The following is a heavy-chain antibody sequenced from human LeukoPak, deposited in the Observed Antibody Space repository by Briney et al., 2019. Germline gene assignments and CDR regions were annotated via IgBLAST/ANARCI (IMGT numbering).Heavy chain of an antibody. J-gene: IGHJ4*02. CDR3: ARDSWSSSGVGY. CDR2: IYHSGST. Sequence: PSETLSLTCTVSGGSISSGGYYWSWIRQPPGKGLEWIGYIYHSGSTYYNPSLKSRVTISVDRSKNQFSLKLSSVTAADTAVYYCARDSWSSSGVGYWGQGTLVTVSS. V-gene: IGHV4-30-2*01. CDR1: GGSISSGGYY. D-gene: IGHD3-10*01.